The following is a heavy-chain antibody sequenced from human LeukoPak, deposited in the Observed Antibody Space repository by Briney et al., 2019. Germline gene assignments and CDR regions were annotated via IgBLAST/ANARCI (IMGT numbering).Heavy chain of an antibody. D-gene: IGHD4-23*01. CDR3: ARMPANGGNSPAVHGAFDI. CDR1: GGSISSGDYY. CDR2: IYYSGST. J-gene: IGHJ3*02. Sequence: SETLSLTCTVSGGSISSGDYYWSWIRQPPGKGLEWIGYIYYSGSTYYNPSLKSRVTISVDTSKNQFSLKLSSVTAADTAVYYCARMPANGGNSPAVHGAFDIWGQGTMVTVSS. V-gene: IGHV4-30-4*01.